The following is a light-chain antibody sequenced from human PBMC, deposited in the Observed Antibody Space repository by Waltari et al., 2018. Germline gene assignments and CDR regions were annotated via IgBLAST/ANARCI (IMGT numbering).Light chain of an antibody. Sequence: QSALTQPPSASGSPGQSVTIPCTGTSSYVGGYTFLSWYQHHPGKAPRLIIYEVSERPSGVPDRFSGSKSGNTASLTVSGLQAEDEADYYCSSYVANNNPVFGGGTKLTVL. CDR3: SSYVANNNPV. CDR1: SSYVGGYTF. V-gene: IGLV2-8*01. CDR2: EVS. J-gene: IGLJ2*01.